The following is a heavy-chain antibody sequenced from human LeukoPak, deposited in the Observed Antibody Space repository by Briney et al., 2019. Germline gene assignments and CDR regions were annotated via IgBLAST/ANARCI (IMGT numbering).Heavy chain of an antibody. J-gene: IGHJ4*02. D-gene: IGHD5-18*01. CDR1: GGSTSSYY. CDR2: IYYSGST. V-gene: IGHV4-59*08. Sequence: PSETLSLTCTVSGGSTSSYYWSWIRQPPGKGLEWIGYIYYSGSTNYNPSLKSRVTISVDTSKNQFSLKLSSVTAADTAVYYCARHRMYNTYGPFDYWGQGTLFTVSS. CDR3: ARHRMYNTYGPFDY.